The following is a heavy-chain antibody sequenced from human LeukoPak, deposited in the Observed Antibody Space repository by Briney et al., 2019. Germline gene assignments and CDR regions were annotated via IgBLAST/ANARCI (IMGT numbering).Heavy chain of an antibody. Sequence: SSETLSLTWAVYGGSFSGYYWSWIRQPPGKGLEWIGEINHSGSTNYNPSLKSRVTISVDTSKNQFSLKLSSVTAADTAVYYCARYYDSSGYYDYWGQGTLVTVSS. CDR2: INHSGST. CDR1: GGSFSGYY. V-gene: IGHV4-34*01. D-gene: IGHD3-22*01. J-gene: IGHJ4*02. CDR3: ARYYDSSGYYDY.